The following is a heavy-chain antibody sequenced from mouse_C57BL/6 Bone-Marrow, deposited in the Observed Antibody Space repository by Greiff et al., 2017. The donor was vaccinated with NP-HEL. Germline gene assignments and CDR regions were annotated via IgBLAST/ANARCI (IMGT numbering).Heavy chain of an antibody. J-gene: IGHJ2*01. Sequence: QVQLQQPGAELVKPGASVKLSCKASGYTFTSYWMHWVKQRPGRGLEWIGRIDPNSGGTNYNQKFKGKATLTVDTSSSTAYMQLSSLTSEDSAVYYCARYVTTVVAADYWGQGTTLTVSS. CDR3: ARYVTTVVAADY. CDR1: GYTFTSYW. V-gene: IGHV1-62-3*01. D-gene: IGHD1-1*01. CDR2: IDPNSGGT.